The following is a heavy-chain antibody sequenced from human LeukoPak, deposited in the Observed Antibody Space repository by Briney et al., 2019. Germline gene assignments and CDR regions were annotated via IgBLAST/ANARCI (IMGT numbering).Heavy chain of an antibody. CDR3: ARHTLWFGESSLDY. J-gene: IGHJ4*02. D-gene: IGHD3-10*01. Sequence: GGSLRLSCAASGFTFSDYYMSWIRRAPGKGLEWVSYISSSGSTIYYADSVKGRFTISRDNAKNSLYLQMNSLRAEDTAVYYCARHTLWFGESSLDYWGQGTLVTVSS. CDR1: GFTFSDYY. CDR2: ISSSGSTI. V-gene: IGHV3-11*01.